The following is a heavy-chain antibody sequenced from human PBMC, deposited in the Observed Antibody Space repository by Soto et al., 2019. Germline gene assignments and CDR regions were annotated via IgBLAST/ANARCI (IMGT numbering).Heavy chain of an antibody. J-gene: IGHJ3*02. D-gene: IGHD2-15*01. CDR3: ASHVSCSGGSCQYDAFAI. Sequence: EVQVLESGGGLVQPGGSLRLSCEGSGFTVSSHAMTWIRQAPGKGPEWVSTVTADGGTYYADSVKGRFAMSRDTSENTLYLQMNSLGAEDTDAYYCASHVSCSGGSCQYDAFAIRGQGTMVTVSS. CDR2: VTADGGT. V-gene: IGHV3-23*01. CDR1: GFTVSSHA.